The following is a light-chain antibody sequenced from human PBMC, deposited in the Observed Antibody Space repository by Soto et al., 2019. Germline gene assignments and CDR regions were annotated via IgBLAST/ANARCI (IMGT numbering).Light chain of an antibody. CDR2: DAS. CDR1: QSVSSY. Sequence: EIVLTQSPATLSLSPGERATLSCRASQSVSSYLAWYQQKPGQAPRLLIYDASNRATGIPARFSGSGSGTDFSLTISSLDPEDFAVYYCQQRSNWPKTFGQGTKVEL. J-gene: IGKJ1*01. V-gene: IGKV3-11*01. CDR3: QQRSNWPKT.